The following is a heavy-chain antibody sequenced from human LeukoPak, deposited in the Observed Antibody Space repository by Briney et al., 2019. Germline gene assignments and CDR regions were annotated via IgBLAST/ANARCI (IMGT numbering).Heavy chain of an antibody. CDR3: ARRPRRYCSSTSCPRRHYYYYYMDV. V-gene: IGHV4-34*01. CDR2: INHSGST. CDR1: GGSISSYY. D-gene: IGHD2-2*01. Sequence: SETLSLTCTVSGGSISSYYWSWIRQPPGKGLEWIGEINHSGSTNYNPSLKSRVTISVDTSKNQFSLKLSSVTAADTAVYYCARRPRRYCSSTSCPRRHYYYYYMDVWGKGTTVTISS. J-gene: IGHJ6*03.